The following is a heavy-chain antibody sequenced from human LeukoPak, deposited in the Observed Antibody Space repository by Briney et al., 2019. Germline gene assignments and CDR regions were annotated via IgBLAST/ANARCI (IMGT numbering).Heavy chain of an antibody. Sequence: HPGGSLRLSCAASGFTFSSYAMSWVRQAPGKGLEWVSAISPSSGTFYADSVKGRFTISRDNSKNTLYLQMNSLRAEDTAVYYCARPQSSSGYYWPFDDWGQGTLVTVSS. D-gene: IGHD3-22*01. J-gene: IGHJ4*02. CDR2: ISPSSGT. CDR3: ARPQSSSGYYWPFDD. V-gene: IGHV3-23*01. CDR1: GFTFSSYA.